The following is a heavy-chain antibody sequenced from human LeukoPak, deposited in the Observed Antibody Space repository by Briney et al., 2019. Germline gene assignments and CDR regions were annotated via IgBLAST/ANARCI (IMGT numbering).Heavy chain of an antibody. CDR3: ARHYEYGVLLYY. V-gene: IGHV4-39*01. J-gene: IGHJ4*02. CDR2: IYYSGST. D-gene: IGHD5-12*01. CDR1: RGSISSSSYY. Sequence: PSETLSLTCTVSRGSISSSSYYWGWIRQPPGKGLEWIGSIYYSGSTYYNPSLKSRVTISVDTSKNQFSLKLSSVTAADTAVYYCARHYEYGVLLYYWGQGTLVTVSS.